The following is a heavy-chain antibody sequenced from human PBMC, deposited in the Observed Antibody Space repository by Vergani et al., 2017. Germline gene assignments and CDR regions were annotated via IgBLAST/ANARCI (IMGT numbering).Heavy chain of an antibody. CDR1: GYSFTSYW. CDR3: ARVANYYYYGMDV. J-gene: IGHJ6*02. Sequence: VQLVQSGAEVKKPGESLKISCKGSGYSFTSYWISWVRQAPGQGLEWMGGIIPIFGTANYAQKFQGRVTITADESTSTAYMELSSLRSEDTAVYYCARVANYYYYGMDVWGQGTTVTVSS. CDR2: IIPIFGTA. V-gene: IGHV1-69*01.